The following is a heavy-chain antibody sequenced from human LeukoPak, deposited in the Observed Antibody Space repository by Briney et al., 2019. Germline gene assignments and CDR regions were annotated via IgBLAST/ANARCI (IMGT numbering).Heavy chain of an antibody. J-gene: IGHJ6*03. CDR2: IKQDGSEK. D-gene: IGHD3-3*01. CDR1: GFTFSSYW. Sequence: GGSLRLSCAASGFTFSSYWMSWVRQAPGKGLEWVANIKQDGSEKYYVDSVKGRFTTSRDNAKNSLYLQMNSLRAEDTAVYYCARDRGYDFWSGYYWYYYYYMDVWGKGTTVTVSS. CDR3: ARDRGYDFWSGYYWYYYYYMDV. V-gene: IGHV3-7*01.